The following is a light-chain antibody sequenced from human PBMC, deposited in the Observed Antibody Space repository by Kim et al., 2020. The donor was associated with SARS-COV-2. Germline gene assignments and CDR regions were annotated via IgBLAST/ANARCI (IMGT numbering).Light chain of an antibody. V-gene: IGKV5-2*01. CDR2: QAT. Sequence: SATPRDKVNISCKASKDIDDDMNWYQQKPGQAVILIIQQATTLVPGIPPRFSGSGFGTDFTLTINKMTSEDAAYYFCLQYDDFPYTFGQGTKLEI. CDR3: LQYDDFPYT. J-gene: IGKJ2*01. CDR1: KDIDDD.